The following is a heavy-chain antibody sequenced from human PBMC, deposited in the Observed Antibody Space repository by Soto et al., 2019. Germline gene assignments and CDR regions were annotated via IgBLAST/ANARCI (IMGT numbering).Heavy chain of an antibody. CDR1: GFTFSNYA. CDR2: ISGSGGNT. Sequence: PGGSLRLSCAASGFTFSNYAMSWVRQAPGKGLEWVSGISGSGGNTYYADSVKGRFTISRDNSKNTLYLQMNSLTAEDTAVYYCAKLKVSTCAPGDGLDVWGQGTTVTVSS. D-gene: IGHD2-8*02. CDR3: AKLKVSTCAPGDGLDV. J-gene: IGHJ6*02. V-gene: IGHV3-23*01.